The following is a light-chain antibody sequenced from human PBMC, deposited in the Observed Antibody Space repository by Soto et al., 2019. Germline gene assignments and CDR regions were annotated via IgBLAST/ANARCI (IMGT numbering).Light chain of an antibody. J-gene: IGKJ1*01. Sequence: DAQMTQSPSTLSASVGDRVTITCRASQGISDWLAWYQQKPGKAPKLLIYKASRLESGVPSRFSGRGFGTEFTLTISRLQPDDVGNYYCQQFNTWTFGQGTKVDIK. V-gene: IGKV1-5*03. CDR3: QQFNTWT. CDR2: KAS. CDR1: QGISDW.